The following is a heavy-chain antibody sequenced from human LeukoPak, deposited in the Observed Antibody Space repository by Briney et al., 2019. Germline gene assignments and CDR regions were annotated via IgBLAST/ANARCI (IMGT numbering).Heavy chain of an antibody. D-gene: IGHD6-6*01. Sequence: GESLKISCKGSGYSFTSCWIGWVRQMPGKGLEWMGIVYPGDSDTRYSPSFQGQVTISADKSISTAYLQWSSLKASDTAMYYCARHKGGSIAAKYFDYWGQGTLVTVSS. V-gene: IGHV5-51*01. J-gene: IGHJ4*02. CDR2: VYPGDSDT. CDR1: GYSFTSCW. CDR3: ARHKGGSIAAKYFDY.